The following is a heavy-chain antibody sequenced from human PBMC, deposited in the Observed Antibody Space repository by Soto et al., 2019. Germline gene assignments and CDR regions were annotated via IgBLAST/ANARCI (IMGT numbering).Heavy chain of an antibody. V-gene: IGHV2-5*02. D-gene: IGHD2-15*01. Sequence: QITLKESGPTLVKPTETLPLTCTFSGFSLSTSGVGVGWIRQPPGKALEWLALIYWDDYKRYSPSLKNRPTITKDTSKNPLVLTMTNMHPVDTASYYCAHYSVGSYGMDVWGQGTTVTVSS. CDR1: GFSLSTSGVG. J-gene: IGHJ6*02. CDR2: IYWDDYK. CDR3: AHYSVGSYGMDV.